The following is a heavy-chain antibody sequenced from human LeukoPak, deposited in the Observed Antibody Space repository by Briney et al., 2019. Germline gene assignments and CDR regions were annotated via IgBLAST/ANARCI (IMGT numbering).Heavy chain of an antibody. V-gene: IGHV4-34*01. D-gene: IGHD3-10*01. Sequence: SETLSLTCAVYGGSFSGYYWSWIRQPPGKGLEWIGEINHSGSTNYNPSLKSRVTISVDTSKNQFSLKLSSVTAADTAVYYCARGRLGYYGSWSYHKGFDPWGQGTLVTVSS. CDR2: INHSGST. CDR1: GGSFSGYY. J-gene: IGHJ5*02. CDR3: ARGRLGYYGSWSYHKGFDP.